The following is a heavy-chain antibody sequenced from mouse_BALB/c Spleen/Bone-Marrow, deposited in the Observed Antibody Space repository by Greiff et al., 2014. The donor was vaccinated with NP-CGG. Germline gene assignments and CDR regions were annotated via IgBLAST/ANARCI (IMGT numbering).Heavy chain of an antibody. CDR3: GRSYGYDDWFAY. CDR2: INPYNGDT. Sequence: EVKLQESGPEPVKPGASVKISCKASGYSFTGYFMNWVKQSHGKSLEWIGRINPYNGDTFYNQKLKGKATLTVDKSSSTAHMELLSLTSEDSAVYYCGRSYGYDDWFAYWGQGTLVTVSA. J-gene: IGHJ3*01. CDR1: GYSFTGYF. D-gene: IGHD2-2*01. V-gene: IGHV1-37*01.